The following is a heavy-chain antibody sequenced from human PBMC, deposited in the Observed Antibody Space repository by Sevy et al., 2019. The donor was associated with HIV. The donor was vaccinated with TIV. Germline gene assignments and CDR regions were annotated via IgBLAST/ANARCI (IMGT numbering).Heavy chain of an antibody. V-gene: IGHV3-33*06. J-gene: IGHJ6*03. CDR2: IWYDGSNK. D-gene: IGHD2-15*01. Sequence: GGSLRLSCAASGFTFSNYGMHWVRQAPGKGLEWVAVIWYDGSNKHYADSVKGGFTISRENSKNTRYLQMNSLRAEDTAVYYCAKGACSGGSCYWGGDYYYYYMDVWGKGTTVTVSS. CDR1: GFTFSNYG. CDR3: AKGACSGGSCYWGGDYYYYYMDV.